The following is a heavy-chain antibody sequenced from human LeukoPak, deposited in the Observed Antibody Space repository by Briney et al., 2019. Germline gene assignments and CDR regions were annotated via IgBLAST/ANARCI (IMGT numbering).Heavy chain of an antibody. D-gene: IGHD3-22*01. CDR1: GGTFSSYA. CDR3: ARNYYDSSGYYTLSSP. Sequence: SVKVSCKASGGTFSSYAISWVRQAPGQGLEWMGRIIPIFGTANYAQKFQGRVTITTDESTSTAYMELSSLRSEDTAAYYCARNYYDSSGYYTLSSPWGQGTLVTVSS. V-gene: IGHV1-69*05. CDR2: IIPIFGTA. J-gene: IGHJ5*02.